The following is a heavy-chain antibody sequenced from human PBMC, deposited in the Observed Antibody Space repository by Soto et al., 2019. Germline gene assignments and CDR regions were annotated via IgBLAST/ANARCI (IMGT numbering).Heavy chain of an antibody. CDR3: AKTRGAMIYAISVYGMDV. V-gene: IGHV3-23*01. Sequence: ELQLLESGGGFIHPGGSLRLSCAASGFSISSFAMNWVRQAPGKGLEWVSIISGSADSTFYADSVKGRFTISRDNSKSTLYLQINSLRAEDTAVYYCAKTRGAMIYAISVYGMDVWGQGTTVTVSS. CDR2: ISGSADST. J-gene: IGHJ6*02. D-gene: IGHD2-8*01. CDR1: GFSISSFA.